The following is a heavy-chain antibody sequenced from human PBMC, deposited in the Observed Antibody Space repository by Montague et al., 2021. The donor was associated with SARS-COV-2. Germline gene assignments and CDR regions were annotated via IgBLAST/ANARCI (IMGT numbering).Heavy chain of an antibody. CDR3: ARRRNPDY. CDR2: FFYGGFT. V-gene: IGHV4-39*01. J-gene: IGHJ4*01. Sequence: SETLSLTCTVSGFSITSSLYYWGWIRQPPGKGLEWIGSFFYGGFTYCNPYLKSRVTISADTSKNQFSLRLTSVTAADTAVYYCARRRNPDYWGHGTLVTVSS. CDR1: GFSITSSLYY. D-gene: IGHD1-14*01.